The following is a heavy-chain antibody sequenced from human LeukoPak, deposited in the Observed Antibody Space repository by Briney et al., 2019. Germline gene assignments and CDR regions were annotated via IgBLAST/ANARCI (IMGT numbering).Heavy chain of an antibody. J-gene: IGHJ3*02. CDR1: GGSISNYY. CDR2: TYYSGST. CDR3: ARAGGTAAGTGDAFDI. V-gene: IGHV4-59*01. D-gene: IGHD6-13*01. Sequence: SETLSLTCIVSGGSISNYYWSWIRQPPGKGLEWIGNTYYSGSTNYNPSLKSRVTISVDTSKNQFSLKLSSVTAADTAVYYCARAGGTAAGTGDAFDIWGQGTMVTVSS.